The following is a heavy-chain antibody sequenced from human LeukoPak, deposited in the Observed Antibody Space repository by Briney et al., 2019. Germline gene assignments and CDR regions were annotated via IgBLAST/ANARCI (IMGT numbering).Heavy chain of an antibody. CDR2: IYYSGST. CDR3: ARDRISPRAVAGTLGWFDP. Sequence: PSETLSLTCTVSGGSISSGGYYWSWIRQHPGKGLEWIGYIYYSGSTYYNPSLKSRVTISVDTSKSQFSLKLSSVTAADTAVYYCARDRISPRAVAGTLGWFDPWGQGTLVTVST. CDR1: GGSISSGGYY. J-gene: IGHJ5*02. D-gene: IGHD6-19*01. V-gene: IGHV4-31*03.